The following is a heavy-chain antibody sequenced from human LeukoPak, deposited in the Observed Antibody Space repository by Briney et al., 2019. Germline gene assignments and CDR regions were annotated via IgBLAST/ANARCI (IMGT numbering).Heavy chain of an antibody. V-gene: IGHV3-23*01. CDR2: ISGSGGNT. D-gene: IGHD6-19*01. J-gene: IGHJ4*02. Sequence: PGGSLRLSCAASGFTFSSYAMSWVRQAPGKGLEWVSAISGSGGNTHYADSVKGRFTISRDNAKNSLYLQMNSLRAEDTAVYYCARVMGPWLDYWGQGTLVTVSS. CDR1: GFTFSSYA. CDR3: ARVMGPWLDY.